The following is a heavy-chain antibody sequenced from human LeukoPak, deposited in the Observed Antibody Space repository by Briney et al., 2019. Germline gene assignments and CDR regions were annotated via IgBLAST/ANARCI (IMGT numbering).Heavy chain of an antibody. Sequence: AGGSLRLSCAASGFTFSSYDMHWVRQATGKGLEWVSAIGTAGDTYYPGSVKGRFTISRENAKNSLYLQMNSLRAEDTAVYYCARFRGWYAGFDYWGQATLVTVSS. D-gene: IGHD6-19*01. CDR2: IGTAGDT. V-gene: IGHV3-13*01. CDR1: GFTFSSYD. CDR3: ARFRGWYAGFDY. J-gene: IGHJ4*02.